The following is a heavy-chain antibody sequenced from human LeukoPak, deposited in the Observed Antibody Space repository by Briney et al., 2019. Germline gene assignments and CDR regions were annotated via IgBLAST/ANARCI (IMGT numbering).Heavy chain of an antibody. CDR1: GFTFSSYS. Sequence: GGSLRLSCAASGFTFSSYSMNWVRQAPGKGLEWVSSISSSSSYIYYADSVKGRFTISRDNAKNSLYLQMNSLRAEDTAVYYCARGGNCGSTSCSVIDYWGQGTLVTVSS. CDR3: ARGGNCGSTSCSVIDY. D-gene: IGHD2-2*01. CDR2: ISSSSSYI. J-gene: IGHJ4*02. V-gene: IGHV3-21*01.